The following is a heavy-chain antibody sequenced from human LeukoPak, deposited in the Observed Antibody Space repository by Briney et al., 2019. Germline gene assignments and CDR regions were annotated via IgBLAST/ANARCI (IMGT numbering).Heavy chain of an antibody. CDR1: GGSISSSSYY. J-gene: IGHJ5*02. D-gene: IGHD3-22*01. Sequence: SETLSLTCTLSGGSISSSSYYWGWIRQPPGKGLEWIGSIYYSGSTYYNPSLKSRVTISVDTSKNQFSLKLSPVTAADTAVYYCARNPTYYYDSSGPWGQGTLVTVSS. CDR3: ARNPTYYYDSSGP. CDR2: IYYSGST. V-gene: IGHV4-39*07.